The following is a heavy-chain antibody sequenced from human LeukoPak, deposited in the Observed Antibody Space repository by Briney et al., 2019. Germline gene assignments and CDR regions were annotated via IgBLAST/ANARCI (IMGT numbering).Heavy chain of an antibody. D-gene: IGHD2-2*01. CDR3: ARDRSDIVVVPAAQ. CDR1: GYTFTGYY. CDR2: INPNSGGT. Sequence: ASVKVSCKASGYTFTGYYMHWVRQAPGQGLEWMGWINPNSGGTNYAQKFQGRATMTRDTSISTAYMELSRLRSDDAAVYYCARDRSDIVVVPAAQWGQGTLVTVSS. V-gene: IGHV1-2*02. J-gene: IGHJ4*02.